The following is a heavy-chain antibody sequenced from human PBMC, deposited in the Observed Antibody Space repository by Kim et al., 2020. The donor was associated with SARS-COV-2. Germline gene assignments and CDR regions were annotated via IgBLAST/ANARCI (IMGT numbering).Heavy chain of an antibody. CDR3: ARDTPPRSGALSDAFDI. CDR2: IYSGGST. J-gene: IGHJ3*02. D-gene: IGHD3-3*01. CDR1: GFTVSSNY. V-gene: IGHV3-53*01. Sequence: GGSLRLSCAASGFTVSSNYMSWVRQAPGKGLEWVSVIYSGGSTYYADSVKGRFTISRDNSKNTLYLQMNSLRAEDTAVYYCARDTPPRSGALSDAFDIWGQGTMVTVSS.